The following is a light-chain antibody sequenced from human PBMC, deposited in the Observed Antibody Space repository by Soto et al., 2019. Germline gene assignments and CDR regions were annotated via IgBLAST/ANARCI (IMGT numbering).Light chain of an antibody. J-gene: IGKJ4*01. Sequence: EIVLTQSPDTLSLSPGERATLSCRASQSVSSNYLAWYQQIPGQAPRLLIYDASNRATGIPARFSGGGSGTDFTLTISRLEPEDFAVYYCQQFSSYPLTFGGGTKVDIK. CDR3: QQFSSYPLT. V-gene: IGKV3-20*01. CDR1: QSVSSNY. CDR2: DAS.